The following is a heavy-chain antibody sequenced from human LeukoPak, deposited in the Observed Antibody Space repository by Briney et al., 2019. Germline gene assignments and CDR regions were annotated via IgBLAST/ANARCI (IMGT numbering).Heavy chain of an antibody. CDR2: IWYDGSNK. J-gene: IGHJ4*02. D-gene: IGHD6-19*01. CDR1: GFTFSSYG. Sequence: GGSLRLSCAASGFTFSSYGMHWVLQAPGKGLEWVAVIWYDGSNKYYADSVKGRFTISRDNSKNTLYLQMNSLRAEDTAVYYCARESYSSGWLFDYWGQGTLVTVSS. V-gene: IGHV3-33*01. CDR3: ARESYSSGWLFDY.